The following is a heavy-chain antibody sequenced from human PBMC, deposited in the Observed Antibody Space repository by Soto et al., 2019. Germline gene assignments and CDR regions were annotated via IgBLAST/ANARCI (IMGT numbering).Heavy chain of an antibody. CDR2: INTANGNT. CDR3: ARDRDFWSGYYTGMDV. V-gene: IGHV1-3*04. Sequence: QVHLVQSGSEVTEPGASVKVSCKASEYIFSRYTMHWVRQAPGQRPEWMGWINTANGNTEYSEKFQGRVTITRDTSASTAYMELSSLRSEDTAQYYCARDRDFWSGYYTGMDVWGQGTTVTVSS. D-gene: IGHD3-3*01. J-gene: IGHJ6*02. CDR1: EYIFSRYT.